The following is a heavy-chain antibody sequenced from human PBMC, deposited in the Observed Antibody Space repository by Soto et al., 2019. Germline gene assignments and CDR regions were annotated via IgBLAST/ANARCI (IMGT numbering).Heavy chain of an antibody. V-gene: IGHV3-66*01. CDR1: GFTVSNYH. CDR3: AGSGGGLDY. Sequence: EVQLVESGGGLVQPGESLRLSCAASGFTVSNYHMTWVRQAPGKGLEWVSAVYADGATSHADSVKDRFTVSRDNSRNTLNFKMRGLRAGDRALFYCAGSGGGLDYWGQGTLVTVSS. CDR2: VYADGAT. D-gene: IGHD3-10*01. J-gene: IGHJ4*02.